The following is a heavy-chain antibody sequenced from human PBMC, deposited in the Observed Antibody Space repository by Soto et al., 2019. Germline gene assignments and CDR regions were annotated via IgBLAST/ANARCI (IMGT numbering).Heavy chain of an antibody. CDR2: IDPSDPYT. J-gene: IGHJ4*02. V-gene: IGHV5-10-1*01. Sequence: GESLKISCKGSGYSFTSYWISWVRQMPGKGLGWMGRIDPSDPYTNYSASFQGHVTISADKSISTAYLQWSSLRASDTAMYYGARQIYDSESGPNFQYYFDSWGQGTLVTVSS. D-gene: IGHD3-3*01. CDR1: GYSFTSYW. CDR3: ARQIYDSESGPNFQYYFDS.